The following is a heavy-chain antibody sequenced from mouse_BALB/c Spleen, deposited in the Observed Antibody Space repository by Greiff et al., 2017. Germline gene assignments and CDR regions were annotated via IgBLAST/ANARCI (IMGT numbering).Heavy chain of an antibody. CDR1: GYSITSDYA. D-gene: IGHD1-1*01. V-gene: IGHV3-2*02. J-gene: IGHJ2*01. CDR3: ARDGSRAFDY. Sequence: EVKLEESGPGLVKPSQSLSLTCTVTGYSITSDYAWNWIRQFPGNKLEWMGYISYSGSTSYNPSLKSRISITRDTSKNQFFLQLNSVTTEDTATYYCARDGSRAFDYWGQGTTLTVSS. CDR2: ISYSGST.